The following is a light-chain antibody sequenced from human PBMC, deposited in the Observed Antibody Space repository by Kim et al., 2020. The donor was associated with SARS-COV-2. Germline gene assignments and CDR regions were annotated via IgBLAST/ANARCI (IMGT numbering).Light chain of an antibody. CDR3: ATWYDSLRACV. CDR2: RNN. V-gene: IGLV1-47*01. Sequence: QSVLTQPPSASGTPGQRVTISCSGSTSNIGSNSVSWYQQLPGTAPKLLIYRNNQRPSGVPDRFSGSRSGTSASLAISGLRSEDEGDFYCATWYDSLRACVFGGGTQLTVL. J-gene: IGLJ3*02. CDR1: TSNIGSNS.